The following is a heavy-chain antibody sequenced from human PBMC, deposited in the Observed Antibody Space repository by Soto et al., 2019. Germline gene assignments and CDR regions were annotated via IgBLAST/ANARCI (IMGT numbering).Heavy chain of an antibody. V-gene: IGHV4-34*01. J-gene: IGHJ6*03. CDR3: AREGVATRRYMDV. Sequence: PSETLSLTCAVYGGSFSGYYWSWIRQPPGKGLEWIGEINHSGSTNYNPSLKSRVTISVDTSKNQFSLKLSSVTAADTAVYYCAREGVATRRYMDVWGKGTTVTVSS. CDR2: INHSGST. CDR1: GGSFSGYY. D-gene: IGHD5-12*01.